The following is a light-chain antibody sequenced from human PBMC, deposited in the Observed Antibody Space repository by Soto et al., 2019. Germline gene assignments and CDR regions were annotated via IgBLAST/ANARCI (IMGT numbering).Light chain of an antibody. V-gene: IGKV3-11*01. CDR2: GAF. CDR3: QQRNIWPPVT. J-gene: IGKJ5*01. Sequence: EIVLTQSPGTLSLSPGERGNISCRASQNIRTSNLAWFQQKPDQAPRLLIYGAFNRATGIPARFSGSGSGTDFTLTISSLEPEDFAVYYCQQRNIWPPVTFGQGTRLEIK. CDR1: QNIRTSN.